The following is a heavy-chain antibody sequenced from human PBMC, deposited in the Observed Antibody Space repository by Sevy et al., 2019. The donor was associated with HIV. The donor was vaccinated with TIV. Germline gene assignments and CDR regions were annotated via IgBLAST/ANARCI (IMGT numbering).Heavy chain of an antibody. CDR3: VRAIATVDSF. CDR2: INQDASVK. D-gene: IGHD6-13*01. Sequence: GGSLRLSCAASGFTLNSYWMNWVRQAPGKGLEWVANINQDASVKYYTDSVKGRFTISRDNARNLVSLQMNILRVEDTALYYCVRAIATVDSFWGQGTLVTVSS. J-gene: IGHJ4*02. V-gene: IGHV3-7*01. CDR1: GFTLNSYW.